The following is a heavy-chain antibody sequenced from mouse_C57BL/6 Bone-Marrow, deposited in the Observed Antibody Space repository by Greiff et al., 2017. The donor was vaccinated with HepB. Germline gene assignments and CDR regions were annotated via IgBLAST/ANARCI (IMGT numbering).Heavy chain of an antibody. V-gene: IGHV1-54*01. CDR2: INPGSGGT. Sequence: VQLQQSGAELVRPGTSVKVSCKASGYSFTNYLIEWVKQRPGQGHEWIGVINPGSGGTNYNEKFKGKATLTADKSSSTAYMQLSSLTSEDAAVYVCARYPYGKYGHYFDYWGQGTTLTVSS. CDR3: ARYPYGKYGHYFDY. CDR1: GYSFTNYL. J-gene: IGHJ2*01. D-gene: IGHD2-1*01.